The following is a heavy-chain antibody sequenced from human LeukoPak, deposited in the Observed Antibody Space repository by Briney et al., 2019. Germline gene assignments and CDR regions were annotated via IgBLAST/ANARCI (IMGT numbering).Heavy chain of an antibody. V-gene: IGHV3-7*01. CDR2: IKQDGSEK. J-gene: IGHJ4*02. D-gene: IGHD2-15*01. CDR3: ARGVGWTFNY. Sequence: GGSLRLSCAASGFTFSSYWMSWVRQAPGKGLEWVANIKQDGSEKYYVDSVKGRFTISRDNTGNSVYLHMSSLRAEDTAVYYCARGVGWTFNYWAQGTLVTVSS. CDR1: GFTFSSYW.